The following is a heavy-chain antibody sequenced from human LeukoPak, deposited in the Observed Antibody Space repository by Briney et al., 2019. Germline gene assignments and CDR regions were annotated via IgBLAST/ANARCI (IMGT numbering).Heavy chain of an antibody. CDR3: ARDQVARDIVLILAATGTIDY. Sequence: PRASVKVSCKASGYTFTSYGISWVRQAPGQGLEWMGWINPNSGGTTYAQKFQGRVTMTRDTSISTAYMELSGLRSDDTAVYYCARDQVARDIVLILAATGTIDYWGQGTLVTVSS. CDR1: GYTFTSYG. D-gene: IGHD2-15*01. CDR2: INPNSGGT. J-gene: IGHJ4*02. V-gene: IGHV1-2*02.